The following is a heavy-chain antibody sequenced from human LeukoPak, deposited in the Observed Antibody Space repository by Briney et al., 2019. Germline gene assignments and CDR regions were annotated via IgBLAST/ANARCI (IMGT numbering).Heavy chain of an antibody. D-gene: IGHD3-3*01. Sequence: GASVKVSCKASGYTFTSYDINWVRQATGQGLEWMGWMNPNSGNTGYAQKFQGRVTITRNTSISTAYMELSSLRSEDTAVYYCARGNGRFLEWLFISWGQGTLVTVSS. V-gene: IGHV1-8*03. J-gene: IGHJ5*02. CDR1: GYTFTSYD. CDR3: ARGNGRFLEWLFIS. CDR2: MNPNSGNT.